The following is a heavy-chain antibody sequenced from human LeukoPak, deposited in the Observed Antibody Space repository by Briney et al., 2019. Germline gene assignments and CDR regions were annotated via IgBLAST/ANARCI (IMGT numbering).Heavy chain of an antibody. J-gene: IGHJ4*02. CDR2: ISAYNGNT. V-gene: IGHV1-18*01. CDR1: GYTFTSYG. CDR3: ARDNPGIAAAGTLGNFDY. Sequence: ASVKVSCKASGYTFTSYGISWVRQAPGQGLEWMGWISAYNGNTNYAQKLQGRVTMTTDTSTSTAYMELRSLRSDDTAVYYCARDNPGIAAAGTLGNFDYWGQGTLVTVSS. D-gene: IGHD6-13*01.